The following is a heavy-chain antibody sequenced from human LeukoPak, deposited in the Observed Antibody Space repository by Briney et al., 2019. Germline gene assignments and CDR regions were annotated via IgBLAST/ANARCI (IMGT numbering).Heavy chain of an antibody. Sequence: SQTLSLTCAISGDSVSSNSAAWNWIRQSPSRGLEWLGRTYYRSKWYNNYAVSVKSRITINPDTSKNQFSLQLNSVTPEDTAVYYCARDRGYSSGWYGGNDYWGQGTLVTVSS. CDR3: ARDRGYSSGWYGGNDY. D-gene: IGHD6-19*01. J-gene: IGHJ4*02. CDR2: TYYRSKWYN. CDR1: GDSVSSNSAA. V-gene: IGHV6-1*01.